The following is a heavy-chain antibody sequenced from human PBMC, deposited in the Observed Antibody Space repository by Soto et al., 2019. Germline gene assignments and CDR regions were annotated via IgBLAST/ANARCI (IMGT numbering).Heavy chain of an antibody. CDR2: ISYNGIDT. D-gene: IGHD5-12*01. CDR1: GFTFSNHG. V-gene: IGHV3-30*03. CDR3: LGGEGQNGHDTGFDY. Sequence: QMQLVESGGGVVQPGRSLRLSCATSGFTFSNHGIHWFRQAPGKGLEWVGDISYNGIDTWYADSVKGRFTIYRDNFKNTAYMKMNSLSLEDTAVYYCLGGEGQNGHDTGFDYWGQGTLVTVSP. J-gene: IGHJ4*02.